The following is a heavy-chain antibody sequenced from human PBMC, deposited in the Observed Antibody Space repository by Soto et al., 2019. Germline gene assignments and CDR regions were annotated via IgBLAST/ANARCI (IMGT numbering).Heavy chain of an antibody. CDR3: ASSQDSSGYWNSGFDP. V-gene: IGHV1-69*01. CDR1: GGTFSTYT. CDR2: IIPIFGTA. Sequence: QVQLVQSGAEVKQPGSSVKVSCKASGGTFSTYTLAWVRQAHGQGLEWVGGIIPIFGTANYPKKFKGRVTITAAEATSTAYMDLSSLRSEDTAVYYYASSQDSSGYWNSGFDPCGQGTLVTVSS. D-gene: IGHD3-22*01. J-gene: IGHJ5*02.